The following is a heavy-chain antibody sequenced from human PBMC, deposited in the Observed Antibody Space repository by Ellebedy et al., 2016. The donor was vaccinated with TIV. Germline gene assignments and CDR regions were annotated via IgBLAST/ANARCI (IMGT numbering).Heavy chain of an antibody. CDR2: IYHSGST. V-gene: IGHV4-4*02. Sequence: MPGGSLRLSCAVSGGSISSSNWWSWVRQPPGKGLEWIGEIYHSGSTNYNPSLKSRVTISVDKSKNQFSLKLSSVTAADTAVYYCARCYGDYLDYNFDYWGQGTLVTVSS. D-gene: IGHD4-17*01. J-gene: IGHJ4*02. CDR1: GGSISSSNW. CDR3: ARCYGDYLDYNFDY.